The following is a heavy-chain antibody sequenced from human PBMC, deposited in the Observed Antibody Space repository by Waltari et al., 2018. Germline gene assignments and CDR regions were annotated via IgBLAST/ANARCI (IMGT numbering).Heavy chain of an antibody. CDR3: ARAGWAVAGTFDY. CDR2: IYTSGST. D-gene: IGHD6-19*01. J-gene: IGHJ4*02. V-gene: IGHV4-61*02. Sequence: QVQLQESGPGLVKPSQTLSLTCTVSGGSISSGSYYWSWIRQPAGKGLEWIGRIYTSGSTNYNPSLKSRVTISVDTSKNQFSLKLSSVTAADTAVYYCARAGWAVAGTFDYWGQGTLVTVSS. CDR1: GGSISSGSYY.